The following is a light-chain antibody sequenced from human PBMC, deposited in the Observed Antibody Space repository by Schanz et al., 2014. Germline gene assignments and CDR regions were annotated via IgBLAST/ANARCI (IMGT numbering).Light chain of an antibody. V-gene: IGKV3-15*01. CDR1: QSVSST. CDR2: GVS. Sequence: EIVMTQSPATLSLSPGERATLSCRASQSVSSTLAWYQQKPGQAPRLLMYGVSNKATGIPARFSGSGSGTEFALTISSLQSEDFAVYYCQQRAGWPLTFGGGTKVEIK. CDR3: QQRAGWPLT. J-gene: IGKJ4*01.